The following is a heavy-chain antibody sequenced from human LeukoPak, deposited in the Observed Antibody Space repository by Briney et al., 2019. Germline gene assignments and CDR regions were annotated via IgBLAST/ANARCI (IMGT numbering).Heavy chain of an antibody. D-gene: IGHD5/OR15-5a*01. CDR1: GFIVSSTY. CDR2: INSGGTT. J-gene: IGHJ6*02. CDR3: ARGSTLPPYGMDV. Sequence: PGGSLRLSCAASGFIVSSTYMNWVRQAPGKGLEWISVINSGGTTYYADSVKGRFTISRDNAKNSLYLQMNSLRAEDTAVYYCARGSTLPPYGMDVWGQGTTVTVSS. V-gene: IGHV3-53*01.